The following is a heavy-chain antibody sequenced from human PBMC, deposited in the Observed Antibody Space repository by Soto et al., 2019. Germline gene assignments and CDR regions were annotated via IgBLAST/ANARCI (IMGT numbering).Heavy chain of an antibody. D-gene: IGHD3-22*01. Sequence: PSETLSLTCTVSGGSISSGDYYWSWIRQPPGKGLEWIGYIYYSGSTYYNPSLKSRVTISVDTSKNQFSLKLSSVTAADTAVYYCARTPHMIGPNWFDPWGQGILVTAPQ. CDR3: ARTPHMIGPNWFDP. J-gene: IGHJ5*02. CDR2: IYYSGST. CDR1: GGSISSGDYY. V-gene: IGHV4-30-4*01.